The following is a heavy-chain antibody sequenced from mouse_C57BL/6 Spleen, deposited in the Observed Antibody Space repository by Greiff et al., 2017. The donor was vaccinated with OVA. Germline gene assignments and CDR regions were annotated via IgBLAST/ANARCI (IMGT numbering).Heavy chain of an antibody. CDR2: IDPSDSYT. D-gene: IGHD2-4*01. Sequence: QVQLQQPGAELVRPGTSVKLSCKASGYTFTSYWMHWVKQRPGQGLEWIGVIDPSDSYTNYNQKFKGKATLTVDTSSSTAYMQLSSLTSEDSAVYYGAREGDYDYPWFAYWGQGTLVTVSA. J-gene: IGHJ3*01. CDR3: AREGDYDYPWFAY. V-gene: IGHV1-59*01. CDR1: GYTFTSYW.